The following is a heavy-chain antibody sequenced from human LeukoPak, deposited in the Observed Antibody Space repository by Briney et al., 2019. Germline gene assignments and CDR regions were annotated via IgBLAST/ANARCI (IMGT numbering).Heavy chain of an antibody. CDR2: IWYDGSNK. Sequence: PGRSLRLSCAESGFTFSSYGMHWVRQAPGKGLEWVAVIWYDGSNKYYADSVKGRFTISRDNSKNTLYLQMNSLRAEDTAVYYCARDSDCSSTSCSPSGLDYWGQGTLVTVSS. CDR3: ARDSDCSSTSCSPSGLDY. J-gene: IGHJ4*02. V-gene: IGHV3-33*01. CDR1: GFTFSSYG. D-gene: IGHD2-2*01.